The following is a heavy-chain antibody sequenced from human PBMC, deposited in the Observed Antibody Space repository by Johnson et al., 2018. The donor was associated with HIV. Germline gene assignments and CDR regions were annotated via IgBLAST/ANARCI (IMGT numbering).Heavy chain of an antibody. D-gene: IGHD6-13*01. CDR2: ISYDGSNK. J-gene: IGHJ3*02. Sequence: QVQLVESGGGLVQPGRSLRLSCAVSGFTFSSYGMHWVRRAPGKGLEWVAVISYDGSNKYYADSVKGRFTISRDNSKNTLYLQMNSLRAGDTAVYYCARMMYSRGAFDIWGQGTLVSVSS. CDR3: ARMMYSRGAFDI. CDR1: GFTFSSYG. V-gene: IGHV3-30*03.